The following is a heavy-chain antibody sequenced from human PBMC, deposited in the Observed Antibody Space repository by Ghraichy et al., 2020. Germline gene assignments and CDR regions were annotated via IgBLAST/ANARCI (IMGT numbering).Heavy chain of an antibody. CDR2: ISAYNGNT. CDR3: ARDTPVVVVAASFDY. D-gene: IGHD2-15*01. CDR1: GYTFTSYG. V-gene: IGHV1-18*01. Sequence: ASVKVSCKASGYTFTSYGISWVRQAPGQGLEWMGWISAYNGNTNYAQKLQGRVTMTTDTSTSTAYMELRSLRSDDTAVYYCARDTPVVVVAASFDYWGQGTLVTVSS. J-gene: IGHJ4*02.